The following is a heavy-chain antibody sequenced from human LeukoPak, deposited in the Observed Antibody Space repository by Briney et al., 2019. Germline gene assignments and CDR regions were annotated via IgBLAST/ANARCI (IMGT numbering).Heavy chain of an antibody. J-gene: IGHJ4*02. V-gene: IGHV3-11*06. CDR1: GFTFSDYY. Sequence: GGSLRLSCAASGFTFSDYYMSWIRQVPGKGLEWVSYISSSSSYTNYADSVKGRFTISRDNAKNSLYLQMNSLRAEDTAVYYCASTNYSYGYFFDYWGQGTLVTVSS. CDR2: ISSSSSYT. CDR3: ASTNYSYGYFFDY. D-gene: IGHD5-18*01.